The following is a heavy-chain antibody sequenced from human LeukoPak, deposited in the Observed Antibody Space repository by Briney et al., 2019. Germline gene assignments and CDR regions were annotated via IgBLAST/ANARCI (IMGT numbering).Heavy chain of an antibody. CDR2: ISTSGSTV. CDR1: GFTFSSYS. CDR3: AKAIHYLDRWDAFDV. J-gene: IGHJ3*01. V-gene: IGHV3-48*01. Sequence: GGSLRLSCAASGFTFSSYSMNWVRQAPGKGLEWVSYISTSGSTVYYADSVKGRFTISRDSSEDTLDLQMDSLRAEDTAIYYCAKAIHYLDRWDAFDVWGRGTMVIVSS. D-gene: IGHD2-2*03.